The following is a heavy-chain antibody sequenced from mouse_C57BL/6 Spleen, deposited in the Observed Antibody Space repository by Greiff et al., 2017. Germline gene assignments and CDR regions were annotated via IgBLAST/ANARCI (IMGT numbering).Heavy chain of an antibody. CDR3: TTHSNYGDY. J-gene: IGHJ2*01. CDR2: IDPENGDT. V-gene: IGHV14-4*01. Sequence: VQLQQSGAELVRPGASVKLSCTASGFNIKDDYMHWVKQRPEQGLEWIGWIDPENGDTEDASKFQGKATITADTSSNTAYLQLSSLTSEDTAVYYCTTHSNYGDYWGQGTTLTVSS. CDR1: GFNIKDDY. D-gene: IGHD2-5*01.